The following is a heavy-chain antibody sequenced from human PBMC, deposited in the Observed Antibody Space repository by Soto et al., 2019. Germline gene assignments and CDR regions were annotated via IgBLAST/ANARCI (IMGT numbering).Heavy chain of an antibody. V-gene: IGHV5-51*01. D-gene: IGHD3-9*01. Sequence: PGESLKISCQGSGYTFTNYWIGWVRQRPGKGLEWMGIVYPSDSDARYTPAFQGRVTISADKSINTAYLQWSRLEASDTAIYYCARCVFLTRIGFYIDFWGLGTPVTVSS. CDR2: VYPSDSDA. CDR1: GYTFTNYW. CDR3: ARCVFLTRIGFYIDF. J-gene: IGHJ4*02.